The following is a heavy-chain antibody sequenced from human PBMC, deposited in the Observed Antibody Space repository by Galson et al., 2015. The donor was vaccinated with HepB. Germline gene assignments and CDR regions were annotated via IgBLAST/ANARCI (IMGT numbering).Heavy chain of an antibody. CDR1: GDSVSSSGAA. CDR3: ASDRGYYGSGSIVDV. Sequence: CAISGDSVSSSGAAWNWIRQSPSRGLEWLGRTYYRSKWYNDYAISVKSRITINPDTSKNQCSLQLNSVTPDDTAVYYCASDRGYYGSGSIVDVWGQGTTVTVSS. CDR2: TYYRSKWYN. J-gene: IGHJ6*02. D-gene: IGHD3-10*01. V-gene: IGHV6-1*01.